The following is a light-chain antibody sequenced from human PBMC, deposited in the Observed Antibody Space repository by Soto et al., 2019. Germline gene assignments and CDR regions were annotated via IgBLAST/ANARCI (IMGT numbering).Light chain of an antibody. V-gene: IGKV3-11*01. CDR2: DAS. CDR1: QSISSF. Sequence: ENLLTQSPATLSLSPGEGATLSCRASQSISSFLAWYQQKPGQAPRLLIYDASNRATGIPARFSGSGSGTDFTLTISSLEPEDFSVYYCQQRGNWPLTFGQGTKVEIK. J-gene: IGKJ1*01. CDR3: QQRGNWPLT.